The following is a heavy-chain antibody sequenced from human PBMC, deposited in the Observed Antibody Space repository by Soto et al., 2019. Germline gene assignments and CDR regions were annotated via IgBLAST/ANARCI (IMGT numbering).Heavy chain of an antibody. Sequence: PSETLSLTCTVSGDSVSTNSYSWGWIRQSPGKGLEWIGTIYSSENTYYNPSLLSRVTISVDTSKNEFSLRLSSVTAADMAVYYCARLDYDTMAPVSFDIWGQGTMVTVSS. V-gene: IGHV4-39*01. CDR1: GDSVSTNSYS. CDR3: ARLDYDTMAPVSFDI. D-gene: IGHD3-10*01. J-gene: IGHJ3*02. CDR2: IYSSENT.